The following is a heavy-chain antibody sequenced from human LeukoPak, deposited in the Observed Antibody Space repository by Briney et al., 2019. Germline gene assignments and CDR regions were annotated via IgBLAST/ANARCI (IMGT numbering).Heavy chain of an antibody. CDR2: ITSSGSSM. V-gene: IGHV3-21*03. CDR3: TRDIDDVLTGDDAFDV. J-gene: IGHJ3*01. CDR1: GFTFSGYS. D-gene: IGHD3-9*01. Sequence: GGSLRLSCAGSGFTFSGYSLNWVRQAPGKGLEWVSAITSSGSSMYYAHSVKGRFTISRDNAESSVYLQMNSLRVDDTGLYYCTRDIDDVLTGDDAFDVWGQGTVVTVSS.